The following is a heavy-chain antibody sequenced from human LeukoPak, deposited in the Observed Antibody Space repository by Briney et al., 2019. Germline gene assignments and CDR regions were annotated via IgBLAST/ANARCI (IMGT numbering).Heavy chain of an antibody. J-gene: IGHJ5*02. V-gene: IGHV4-30-4*01. CDR2: IYYSGNT. D-gene: IGHD3-22*01. CDR3: ARDYSSGYYYWFDP. CDR1: GGSISSGDYY. Sequence: PSQTLSLTCTVSGGSISSGDYYWSWIRQPPGKGLEWIGYIYYSGNTYYNPSLKSRVTISVDTSKNQFSLKLCSVTAADTALYYCARDYSSGYYYWFDPWGQGTLVTVSS.